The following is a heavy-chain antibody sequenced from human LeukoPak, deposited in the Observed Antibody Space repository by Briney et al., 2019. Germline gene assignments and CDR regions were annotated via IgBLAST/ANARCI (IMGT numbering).Heavy chain of an antibody. Sequence: GGSLRLSCAASGFTFSSYWMHWVRQAPGKGLVWVSRINSDGSSTSYADSVEGRFTISRDNAKNTLYLQMNSLRAEDTAVYYCARAYYDFWSGYYGEPYYFDHWGQGTLVTVAS. CDR2: INSDGSST. CDR1: GFTFSSYW. V-gene: IGHV3-74*01. D-gene: IGHD3-3*01. J-gene: IGHJ4*02. CDR3: ARAYYDFWSGYYGEPYYFDH.